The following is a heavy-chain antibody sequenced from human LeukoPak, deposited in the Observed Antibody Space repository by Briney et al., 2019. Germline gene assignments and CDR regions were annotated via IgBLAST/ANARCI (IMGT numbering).Heavy chain of an antibody. D-gene: IGHD5-18*01. CDR2: INHSGST. CDR1: GGSFSGYY. CDR3: ARGPRIQLWLN. Sequence: PSETLSLTCAVYGGSFSGYYWSWIRQPPGKGLEWIGEINHSGSTNYNPSLKSRVTISVDTSKNQFSLKLSSVTAADTAVYYCARGPRIQLWLNWGQGTLVTVSS. V-gene: IGHV4-34*01. J-gene: IGHJ4*02.